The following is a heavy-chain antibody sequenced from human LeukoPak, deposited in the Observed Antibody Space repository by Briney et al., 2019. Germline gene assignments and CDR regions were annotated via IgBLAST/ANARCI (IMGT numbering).Heavy chain of an antibody. V-gene: IGHV4-39*01. J-gene: IGHJ4*02. CDR2: IYYSGNT. D-gene: IGHD1-14*01. CDR1: GDSINTKSYY. CDR3: ARRNRGRKDYFDY. Sequence: ASETLSLTCTVSGDSINTKSYYWGWIRQPPGKGLEWIGSIYYSGNTYYNPSLKSRVTLSIDTSKNQFSLRLSSVTAADTAVYYCARRNRGRKDYFDYWGQGTLVTVSS.